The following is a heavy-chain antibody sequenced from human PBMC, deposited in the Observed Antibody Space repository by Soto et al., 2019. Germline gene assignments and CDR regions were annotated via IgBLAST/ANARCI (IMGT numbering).Heavy chain of an antibody. D-gene: IGHD2-2*01. CDR2: ISGSGGST. CDR1: GFTFSSYA. CDR3: AKDRTIVVVPAATIDAFDI. J-gene: IGHJ3*02. V-gene: IGHV3-23*01. Sequence: EEQLLESGGGLVQPGGSLRLSCAASGFTFSSYAMSWVRQAPGKGLEWVSAISGSGGSTYYADSVKGRFTISRDNSKNTLYLQMNSLRAEDTAVYYCAKDRTIVVVPAATIDAFDIWGQGTMVTVSS.